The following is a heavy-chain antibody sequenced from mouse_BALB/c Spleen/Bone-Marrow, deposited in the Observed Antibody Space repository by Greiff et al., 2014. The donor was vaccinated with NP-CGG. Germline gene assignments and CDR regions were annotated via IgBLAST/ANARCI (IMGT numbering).Heavy chain of an antibody. V-gene: IGHV1S26*01. CDR3: ARGWDYEGYFDY. CDR2: INPSSGYT. Sequence: QVQLQQSGPQLVRPGASVKISCKASGYSFTSYWMHWVKQRPGQGLEWIGYINPSSGYTNYNQKFKDKATLTADKSSSTAYMQLSSQTSEDSAVYYCARGWDYEGYFDYWGQGTTLTVSS. CDR1: GYSFTSYW. D-gene: IGHD2-4*01. J-gene: IGHJ2*01.